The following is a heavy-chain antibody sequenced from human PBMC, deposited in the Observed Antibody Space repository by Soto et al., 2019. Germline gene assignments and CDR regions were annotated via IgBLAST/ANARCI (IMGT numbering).Heavy chain of an antibody. Sequence: EVQLLESGGGLVQPGGSLTLSCATSGFTFSSYAMVWVRQAAEKGLEWVASISNNGATAYYADSVKGRFTISRGNSEKKLYLQMNGLRADDTALYFCAKSRVFIGAIVTLLDSWGQGTQVTVSS. CDR2: ISNNGATA. D-gene: IGHD4-4*01. CDR1: GFTFSSYA. CDR3: AKSRVFIGAIVTLLDS. V-gene: IGHV3-23*01. J-gene: IGHJ4*02.